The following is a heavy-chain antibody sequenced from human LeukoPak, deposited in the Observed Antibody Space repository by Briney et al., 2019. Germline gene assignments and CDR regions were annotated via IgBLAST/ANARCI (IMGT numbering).Heavy chain of an antibody. Sequence: GGSLRLSCAASGFTFDDYAMHWVRQSPGKGLEWVSLIRWDGDSTYYADSVKGRFTISRDNSKNSLYLQMTTLRPEDPPFYSCAKDTTSSGWDGGFDYWGQGTLVTVSS. CDR1: GFTFDDYA. D-gene: IGHD6-19*01. CDR3: AKDTTSSGWDGGFDY. V-gene: IGHV3-43D*04. CDR2: IRWDGDST. J-gene: IGHJ4*02.